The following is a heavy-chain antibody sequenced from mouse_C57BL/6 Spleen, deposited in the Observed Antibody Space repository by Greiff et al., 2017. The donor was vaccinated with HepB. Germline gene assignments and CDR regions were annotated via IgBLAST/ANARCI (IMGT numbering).Heavy chain of an antibody. D-gene: IGHD2-4*01. CDR3: AREGDYDSYWYFDV. J-gene: IGHJ1*03. CDR2: ISDGGSYT. Sequence: DVMLVESGGGLVKPGGSLKLSCAASGFTFSSYAMSWVRQTPEKRLEWVATISDGGSYTYYPDNVKGRFTISRDNAKNNLYLQMSHLKSEDTAMDYCAREGDYDSYWYFDVWGTGTTVTVSS. CDR1: GFTFSSYA. V-gene: IGHV5-4*01.